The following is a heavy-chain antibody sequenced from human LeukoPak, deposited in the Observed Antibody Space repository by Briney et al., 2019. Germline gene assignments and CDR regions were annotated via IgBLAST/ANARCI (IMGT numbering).Heavy chain of an antibody. CDR2: IYYSGST. J-gene: IGHJ4*02. D-gene: IGHD3-22*01. V-gene: IGHV4-39*01. CDR1: GGSISSSSYY. Sequence: SETLSLTCTVSGGSISSSSYYWGWIRQPPGKGLEWIGSIYYSGSTYYNPSFKSRVTISVDTSKNQFSLKLSSVTAADTAVYYCAWTLYYYDSSGYYPDYWGQGTLVTVSS. CDR3: AWTLYYYDSSGYYPDY.